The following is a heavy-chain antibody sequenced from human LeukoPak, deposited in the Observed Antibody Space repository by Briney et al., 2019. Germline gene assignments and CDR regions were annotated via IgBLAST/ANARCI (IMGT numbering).Heavy chain of an antibody. D-gene: IGHD1-26*01. CDR3: ARDLARRIVGATPAY. CDR2: ISAYNGNT. J-gene: IGHJ4*02. CDR1: GYTFTSYG. Sequence: ASVKVSCKDSGYTFTSYGISWVRQAPGQGLEWMGWISAYNGNTNYAQKLQGRVTMTTDTSTSTAYMELRSLRSDDTAVYYCARDLARRIVGATPAYWGQGTLVTVSS. V-gene: IGHV1-18*01.